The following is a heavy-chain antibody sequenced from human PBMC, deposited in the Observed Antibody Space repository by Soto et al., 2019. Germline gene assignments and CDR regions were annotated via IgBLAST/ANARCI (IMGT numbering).Heavy chain of an antibody. J-gene: IGHJ6*02. CDR2: IYYSGST. CDR1: GGSVSSGSYY. D-gene: IGHD6-19*01. CDR3: ARDRGAVAGFSPLTSYYYYGMDV. V-gene: IGHV4-61*01. Sequence: PSETLSLTCTVSGGSVSSGSYYWSWIRQPPGKGLEWIGYIYYSGSTNYNPSLKSRVTISVDTSKNQFSLKLSSVTAADTAVYYCARDRGAVAGFSPLTSYYYYGMDVWGQGTTVTVSS.